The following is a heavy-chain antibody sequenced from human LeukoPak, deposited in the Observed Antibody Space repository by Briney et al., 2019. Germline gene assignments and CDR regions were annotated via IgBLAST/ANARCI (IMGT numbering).Heavy chain of an antibody. J-gene: IGHJ5*02. CDR2: IYWDDDK. D-gene: IGHD3-3*01. Sequence: SGPTLVKPTQTLTLTCTFSGFSLSTSGVGVGWIRQPPGKALEWLALIYWDDDKRYSPSLKSRLTITKDTSKNQVVLTMTNMDPVDTATYYCAHSAWYDFRRASLNWFDPWGQGTLVTVSS. CDR3: AHSAWYDFRRASLNWFDP. V-gene: IGHV2-5*02. CDR1: GFSLSTSGVG.